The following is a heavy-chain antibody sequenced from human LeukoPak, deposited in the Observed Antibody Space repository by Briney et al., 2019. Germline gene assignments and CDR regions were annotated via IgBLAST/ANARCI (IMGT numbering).Heavy chain of an antibody. CDR1: GFIFSSYN. CDR2: ISSSSSYI. CDR3: AKKAQWFGEYHGHY. V-gene: IGHV3-21*01. Sequence: KSGGSLRLSCAASGFIFSSYNMNWVRQAPGKGLEWVSFISSSSSYIYYVDSVKGRFTISRDNAKNSLYLQMNSLRAEDTAVYYCAKKAQWFGEYHGHYWGQGTLVTVSS. J-gene: IGHJ4*02. D-gene: IGHD3-10*01.